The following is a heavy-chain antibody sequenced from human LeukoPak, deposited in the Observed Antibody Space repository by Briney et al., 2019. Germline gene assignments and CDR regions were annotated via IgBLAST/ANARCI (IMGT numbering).Heavy chain of an antibody. CDR2: ISPKNGDT. D-gene: IGHD4-17*01. Sequence: ASVKVSCKASNYNFSDYTINWVRQAPGQGLEWMGWISPKNGDTNPAQRFQGRVTMTTETSTTTAYMDLRNLTSGDTAVYFCARGPLYGDYYCDFWGQGTLVTVSS. V-gene: IGHV1-18*01. CDR1: NYNFSDYT. CDR3: ARGPLYGDYYCDF. J-gene: IGHJ4*02.